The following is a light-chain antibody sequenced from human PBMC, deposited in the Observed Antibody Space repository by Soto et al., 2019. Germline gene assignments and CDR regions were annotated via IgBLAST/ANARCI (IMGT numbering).Light chain of an antibody. CDR3: KQYGSSPGT. Sequence: EIVLTQSPGTLSLSPGERATLSCRASQSVSSSYLAWYQQKPGQAPRLPIYGAYSRATGIQDRFSGSGSGTDFTLTISRLEPEDFAVYYCKQYGSSPGTFGQGTKVDI. J-gene: IGKJ1*01. V-gene: IGKV3-20*01. CDR1: QSVSSSY. CDR2: GAY.